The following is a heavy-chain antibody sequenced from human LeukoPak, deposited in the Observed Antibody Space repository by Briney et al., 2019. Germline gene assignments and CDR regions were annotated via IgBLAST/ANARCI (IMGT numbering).Heavy chain of an antibody. CDR3: ARVEAPTRSWWEPPYYFDY. Sequence: ASVKVSCKASGYTFTGYYMHWVGQAPGQGLEWMGWINPNSGGTNYAQKFQGRVTMTRDTSISTAYMELSRLRSDDTAVYYCARVEAPTRSWWEPPYYFDYWGQGTLVTVSS. CDR1: GYTFTGYY. V-gene: IGHV1-2*02. J-gene: IGHJ4*02. CDR2: INPNSGGT. D-gene: IGHD2-15*01.